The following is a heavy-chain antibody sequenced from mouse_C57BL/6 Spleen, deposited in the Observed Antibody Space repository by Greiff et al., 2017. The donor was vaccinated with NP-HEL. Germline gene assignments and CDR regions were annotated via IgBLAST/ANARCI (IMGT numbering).Heavy chain of an antibody. J-gene: IGHJ4*01. CDR1: GYTFTSYW. D-gene: IGHD2-5*01. V-gene: IGHV1-55*01. CDR2: IYPGSGST. CDR3: EREGSYYSNFYAMDY. Sequence: VQLQQPGAELVKPGASVKMSCKASGYTFTSYWITWVKQRPGQGLEWIGDIYPGSGSTNYNEKFKSKATLTVDTSSSTAYMQLSSLTSEDSAVYYGEREGSYYSNFYAMDYWGQGTSVTVSS.